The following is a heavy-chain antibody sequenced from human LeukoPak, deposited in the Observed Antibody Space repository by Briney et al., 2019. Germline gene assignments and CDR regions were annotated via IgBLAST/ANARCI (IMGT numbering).Heavy chain of an antibody. CDR1: GYTFTGCY. CDR2: IHPKSGDT. D-gene: IGHD6-19*01. CDR3: ARGGQWLDREIDY. Sequence: ASVKVSCKASGYTFTGCYIHWVRQAPGQGLEWMGCIHPKSGDTNYAQRSQGWVTMTRDTSISTAYMELNRLTSDDTAVYFCARGGQWLDREIDYWGQETLVTVSS. V-gene: IGHV1-2*04. J-gene: IGHJ4*02.